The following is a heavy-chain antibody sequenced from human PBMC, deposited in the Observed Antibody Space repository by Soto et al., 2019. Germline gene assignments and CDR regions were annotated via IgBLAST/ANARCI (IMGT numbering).Heavy chain of an antibody. D-gene: IGHD3-10*01. CDR3: ARNYYGSGSYLGPFGY. Sequence: GGSLRLSCAASGFTFSNFAIHWARQAPGKGLEWVAVISHDGTNKYYADSVKGRFTISRDNSNNTLYLQMNSLRAEDTAVYYCARNYYGSGSYLGPFGYWGQGTLVTVSS. CDR1: GFTFSNFA. V-gene: IGHV3-30-3*01. CDR2: ISHDGTNK. J-gene: IGHJ4*02.